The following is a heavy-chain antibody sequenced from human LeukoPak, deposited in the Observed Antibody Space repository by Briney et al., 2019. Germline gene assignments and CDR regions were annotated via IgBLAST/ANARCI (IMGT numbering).Heavy chain of an antibody. CDR1: GFTFSSYG. CDR3: AVSIAAAGTVADYYDMDV. V-gene: IGHV3-33*01. Sequence: GRSLRLSCAASGFTFSSYGMHWVRQAPGKGLEWVAVIWDDGITKHYADSVKGRFTISRDNSKNTLYLQMSSLRAEDTAVYYCAVSIAAAGTVADYYDMDVWGQGTTVTVSS. D-gene: IGHD6-13*01. CDR2: IWDDGITK. J-gene: IGHJ6*02.